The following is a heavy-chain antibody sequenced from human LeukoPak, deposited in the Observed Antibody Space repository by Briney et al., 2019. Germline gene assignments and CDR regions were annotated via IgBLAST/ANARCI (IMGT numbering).Heavy chain of an antibody. V-gene: IGHV3-23*01. Sequence: GGSLRLSCAASGFTFSSYAMSWVRQAPGKGLEWVSAISGSGGSTYYADSVKGRFTISRDNSKNTLYLQMNSLRAEDTAVYYCAKDRVRGVRIFWYDPWGQGTLVTVSS. CDR2: ISGSGGST. D-gene: IGHD3-10*01. CDR1: GFTFSSYA. CDR3: AKDRVRGVRIFWYDP. J-gene: IGHJ5*02.